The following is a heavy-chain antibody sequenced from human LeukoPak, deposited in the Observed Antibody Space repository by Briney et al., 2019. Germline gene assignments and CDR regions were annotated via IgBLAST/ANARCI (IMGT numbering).Heavy chain of an antibody. Sequence: ASVKVSCKASGYTFTGYYMHWVRQAPGQGLEWMGWINPNSGGTNYAQKFQGRVTMTRDTSISTAYMELSRLRSDDTAVHYCARESDYYDSSGYYYDFDYWGQGTLVTVSS. V-gene: IGHV1-2*02. CDR3: ARESDYYDSSGYYYDFDY. CDR1: GYTFTGYY. CDR2: INPNSGGT. D-gene: IGHD3-22*01. J-gene: IGHJ4*02.